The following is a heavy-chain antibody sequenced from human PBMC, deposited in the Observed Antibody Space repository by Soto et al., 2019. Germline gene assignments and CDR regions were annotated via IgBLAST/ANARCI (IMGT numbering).Heavy chain of an antibody. CDR1: GGSITSNNW. CDR2: IYHSRST. CDR3: ARAGDPALTGTFDV. Sequence: QVQLQESGPGLVKPSGTLSLTCAVSGGSITSNNWWSWVRQPPGKGLEWIGEIYHSRSTNYNPSLKSRVIMSVDKSKNQFSLNLYSVTAADTALYYCARAGDPALTGTFDVWGRGTMVTVSS. D-gene: IGHD4-17*01. J-gene: IGHJ3*01. V-gene: IGHV4-4*02.